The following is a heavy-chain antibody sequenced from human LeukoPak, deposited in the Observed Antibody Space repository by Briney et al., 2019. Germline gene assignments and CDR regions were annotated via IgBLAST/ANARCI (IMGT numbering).Heavy chain of an antibody. J-gene: IGHJ6*02. Sequence: GGSLRLSCAASGFTVSSNYMSWVRQAPGKGLEWVSSISSSSSYIYYADSVKGRFTISRDNAKNSLYLQMDSLRAEDTAVYYCAKDGASSPIVEVMFAMDVWGHGTTVTVSS. V-gene: IGHV3-21*01. CDR3: AKDGASSPIVEVMFAMDV. CDR1: GFTVSSNY. CDR2: ISSSSSYI. D-gene: IGHD1-26*01.